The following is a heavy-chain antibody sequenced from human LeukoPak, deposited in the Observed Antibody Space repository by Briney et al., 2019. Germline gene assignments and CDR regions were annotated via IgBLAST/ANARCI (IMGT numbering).Heavy chain of an antibody. D-gene: IGHD3-10*01. CDR1: GGSISSYY. CDR2: IYYSGST. J-gene: IGHJ6*03. CDR3: ARGGVAGSAYYYMDV. V-gene: IGHV4-59*12. Sequence: PSETLSLTCTVSGGSISSYYWSWIRQPPGKGLEWIGYIYYSGSTNYNPSLKSRVTMSVDTSKNQFSLKLSSVTAADTAVYYCARGGVAGSAYYYMDVWGKGTTVTVSS.